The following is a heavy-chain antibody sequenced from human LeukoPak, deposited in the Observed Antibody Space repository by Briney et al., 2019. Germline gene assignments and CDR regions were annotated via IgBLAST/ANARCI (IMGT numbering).Heavy chain of an antibody. CDR2: INPNSGGT. CDR1: GYTFTGYY. D-gene: IGHD3-3*01. J-gene: IGHJ3*02. CDR3: ARAERITIFGVVIIGAFDI. Sequence: ASVKVSCKASGYTFTGYYMHWVRQAPGQGLEWMGWINPNSGGTNYAQKFQGRVTMTRDTSISTAYMELSGLRSDDTAVYYCARAERITIFGVVIIGAFDIWGQGTMVTVSS. V-gene: IGHV1-2*02.